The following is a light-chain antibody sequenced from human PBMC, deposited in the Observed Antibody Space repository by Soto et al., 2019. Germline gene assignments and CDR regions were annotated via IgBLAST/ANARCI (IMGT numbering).Light chain of an antibody. CDR1: QDISSY. J-gene: IGKJ4*01. Sequence: DIQMTQSPSAMSASVGDRVTITCRASQDISSYLAWFQQKPGKVPKRLIYAASSLQSGVPARFSGSGSGTEFTLTISSLQPEDFATYNCLQHKSYPLTFGGGTKVEIK. V-gene: IGKV1-17*03. CDR3: LQHKSYPLT. CDR2: AAS.